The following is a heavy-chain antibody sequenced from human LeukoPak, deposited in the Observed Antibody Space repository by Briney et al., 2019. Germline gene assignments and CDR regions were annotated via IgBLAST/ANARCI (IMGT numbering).Heavy chain of an antibody. J-gene: IGHJ4*02. CDR2: SDSTDNT. Sequence: GGSLRLSCAPSGFTVRSNYMSWVRQAPGKGLEWISVSDSTDNTYYADSGEARFTISRNNSTNTLYRQMNSLNAEDKAVYYCARVYSSGWASDYWGQGTLVTVSS. D-gene: IGHD6-19*01. CDR1: GFTVRSNY. V-gene: IGHV3-53*01. CDR3: ARVYSSGWASDY.